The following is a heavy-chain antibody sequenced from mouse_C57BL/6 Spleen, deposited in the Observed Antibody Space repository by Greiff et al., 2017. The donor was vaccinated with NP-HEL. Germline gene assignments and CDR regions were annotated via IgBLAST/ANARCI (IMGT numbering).Heavy chain of an antibody. V-gene: IGHV1-55*01. CDR2: IYPGSGST. CDR3: ARIYYYGSRVEYYAMDY. D-gene: IGHD1-1*01. CDR1: GYTFTSYW. J-gene: IGHJ4*01. Sequence: VQLQQPGAELVKPGASVKMSCKASGYTFTSYWITWVKQRPGQGLEWIGDIYPGSGSTNYNEKFKSKATLTVDTSSSTAYMQLSSLTSEDSAVYYWARIYYYGSRVEYYAMDYWGQGTSVTASS.